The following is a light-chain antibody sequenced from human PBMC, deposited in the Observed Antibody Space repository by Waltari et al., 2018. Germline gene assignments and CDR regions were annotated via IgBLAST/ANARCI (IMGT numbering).Light chain of an antibody. V-gene: IGKV1-39*01. CDR2: AS. J-gene: IGKJ2*01. CDR1: QSISTH. CDR3: QQSYNTPFT. Sequence: DIQMTQSPSSLSASVGDRVTITCRASQSISTHLHWYQQKPGRVPRLLMYASSLQSGVPSKFSCSGVGTDFTLTISSVQPEDFATYYFQQSYNTPFTFGQGTKLENK.